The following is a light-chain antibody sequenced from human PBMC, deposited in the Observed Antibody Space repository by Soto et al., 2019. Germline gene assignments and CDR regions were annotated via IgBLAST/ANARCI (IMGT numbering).Light chain of an antibody. Sequence: EIVLTQSPATLSLSPGERATLSCRASQSVSSDLAWYQQKPGQAPRLLIHDASNKATGIPARFSGSGSGTDFTLTIGSLEPEDFAVYDCQQRSKWHLPFGGGTKVEIK. CDR2: DAS. CDR1: QSVSSD. CDR3: QQRSKWHLP. J-gene: IGKJ4*01. V-gene: IGKV3-11*01.